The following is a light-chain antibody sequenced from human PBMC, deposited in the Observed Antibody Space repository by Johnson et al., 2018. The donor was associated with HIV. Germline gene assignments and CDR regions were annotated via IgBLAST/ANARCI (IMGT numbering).Light chain of an antibody. CDR3: GTWDSSLSAGGV. CDR1: SSNIANIY. V-gene: IGLV1-51*01. Sequence: QAVLTQPPSVSAAPGQKVTISCSGSSSNIANIYVSWYQQLPGTAPKLLIYDNNNRPSGTPDRFSGSKSGTSATLGITGIQTGDEADYYGGTWDSSLSAGGVFGTGTKVTAL. CDR2: DNN. J-gene: IGLJ1*01.